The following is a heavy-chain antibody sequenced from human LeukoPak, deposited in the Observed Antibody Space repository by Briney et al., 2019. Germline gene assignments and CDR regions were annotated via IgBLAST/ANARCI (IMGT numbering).Heavy chain of an antibody. CDR3: ARGPSLRFWEPDQNKLITDY. J-gene: IGHJ4*02. CDR2: INHSGST. D-gene: IGHD1-14*01. Sequence: SETLSLTCAVYGGSFSGYYWSWIRQPPGKGLEWIGEINHSGSTNYNPSLKSRVTISVDTSKNQFSLKLSSVTAEDTAVYYCARGPSLRFWEPDQNKLITDYWGQGTLVTVSS. V-gene: IGHV4-34*01. CDR1: GGSFSGYY.